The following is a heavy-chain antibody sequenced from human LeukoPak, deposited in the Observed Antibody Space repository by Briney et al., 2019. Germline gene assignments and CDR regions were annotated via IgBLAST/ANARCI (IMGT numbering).Heavy chain of an antibody. J-gene: IGHJ6*03. D-gene: IGHD3-9*01. CDR3: ARAYYDILTGPDMDV. CDR2: INHSGST. V-gene: IGHV4-34*01. CDR1: GGSFSGYY. Sequence: SETLSLTCAVYGGSFSGYYWSWTRQPPGKGLEWIGEINHSGSTNYNPSLKSRVTISVDTSKNQFSLKLSSVTAADTAVYYCARAYYDILTGPDMDVWGKGTTVTVSS.